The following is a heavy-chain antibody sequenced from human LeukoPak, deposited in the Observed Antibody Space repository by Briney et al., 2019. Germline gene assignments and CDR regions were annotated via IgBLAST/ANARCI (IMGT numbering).Heavy chain of an antibody. V-gene: IGHV1-2*02. CDR2: INPNSGGT. J-gene: IGHJ4*02. CDR1: GYTFTGYY. CDR3: ARDPGYCSGGSCYLD. D-gene: IGHD2-15*01. Sequence: ASVKVSCKASGYTFTGYYMHWVRQAPGQGLEWMGWINPNSGGTNYAQKFQGRVTMTRDTSISTAYMELSRLRSDDTAVYYYARDPGYCSGGSCYLDWGQGTLVTVSS.